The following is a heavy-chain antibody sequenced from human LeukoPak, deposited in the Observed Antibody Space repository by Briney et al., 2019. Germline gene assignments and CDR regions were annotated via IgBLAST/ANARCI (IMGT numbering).Heavy chain of an antibody. CDR3: ARNYGDFGRYYYMDV. Sequence: GGSLRLSCVASGFTFSSYSMNWVRQAPGKGLEWLSYITGSSGIIYYADSVKGRFTISRDNVKNSLYLQMNSLRAEDTAVYYCARNYGDFGRYYYMDVWGKGTTVIVSS. D-gene: IGHD4-17*01. CDR1: GFTFSSYS. V-gene: IGHV3-48*01. J-gene: IGHJ6*03. CDR2: ITGSSGII.